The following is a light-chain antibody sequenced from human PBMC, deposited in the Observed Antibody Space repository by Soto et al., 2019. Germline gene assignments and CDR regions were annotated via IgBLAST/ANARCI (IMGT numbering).Light chain of an antibody. CDR1: SSDIGSYNL. CDR2: EVS. J-gene: IGLJ1*01. CDR3: CSHAGSRTFV. V-gene: IGLV2-23*02. Sequence: QSALTQPASVSGSPRQSITISCTGTSSDIGSYNLVSWYQKHPDKAPKLIIYEVSERPSGVSNRFSGSKFGNTASLTISGLRAEDEADYSCCSHAGSRTFVFGTGTKVPVL.